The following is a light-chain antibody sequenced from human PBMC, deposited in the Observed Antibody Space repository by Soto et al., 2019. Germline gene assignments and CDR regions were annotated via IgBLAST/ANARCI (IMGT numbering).Light chain of an antibody. CDR2: DAS. CDR3: QKYNGAPLT. V-gene: IGKV1-27*01. CDR1: QTIDSH. Sequence: DIQMTQSPSSLSASVGDRVTITCRTSQTIDSHLSWYQQKPGKAPKLLIYDASNLQSGVPSRFSGSGFGTDFTLTITSLQAEDVATYYCQKYNGAPLTFGGGTKVDIK. J-gene: IGKJ4*01.